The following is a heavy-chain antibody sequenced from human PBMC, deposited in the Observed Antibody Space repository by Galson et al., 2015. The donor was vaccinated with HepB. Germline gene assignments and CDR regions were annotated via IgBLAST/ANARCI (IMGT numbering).Heavy chain of an antibody. CDR3: VRVAQGEEYSSSSDAFDI. V-gene: IGHV3-74*03. CDR1: GSTFSSHW. D-gene: IGHD6-6*01. CDR2: INADGTSR. Sequence: SLRLSCAASGSTFSSHWMYWVRQAPGKGLAWVSRINADGTSRKSADSVKGRFTISRDNAKNTLYLQLKNLRVEDTAVYYCVRVAQGEEYSSSSDAFDIWGQGTLVTVAS. J-gene: IGHJ3*02.